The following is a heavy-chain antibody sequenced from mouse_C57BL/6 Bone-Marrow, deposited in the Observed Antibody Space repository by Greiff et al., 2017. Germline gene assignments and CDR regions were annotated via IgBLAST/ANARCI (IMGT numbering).Heavy chain of an antibody. CDR2: ILPGSGST. CDR3: ASSVDGYFFDY. Sequence: QVQLQQSGAELMKPGASVKLSRKATGYTFTGYWIEWVKQRPGHGLEWIGEILPGSGSTNYNEKFKGKATFTADTSSNTAYMQLSSLTTEDSAIYYCASSVDGYFFDYWGQGTTLTVSS. J-gene: IGHJ2*01. D-gene: IGHD2-3*01. V-gene: IGHV1-9*01. CDR1: GYTFTGYW.